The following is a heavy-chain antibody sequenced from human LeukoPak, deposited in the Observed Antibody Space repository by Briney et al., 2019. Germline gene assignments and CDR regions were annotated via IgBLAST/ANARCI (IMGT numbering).Heavy chain of an antibody. CDR2: IIPIFGTA. CDR1: GYTFTSYA. CDR3: AVYYDSRTDAFDI. V-gene: IGHV1-69*13. J-gene: IGHJ3*02. D-gene: IGHD3-22*01. Sequence: GASVKVSCKASGYTFTSYAMHWVRQAPGQGLEWMGGIIPIFGTANYAQKFQGRVTITADESTSTAYMELSSLRSEDTAVYYCAVYYDSRTDAFDIWGQGTMVTVSS.